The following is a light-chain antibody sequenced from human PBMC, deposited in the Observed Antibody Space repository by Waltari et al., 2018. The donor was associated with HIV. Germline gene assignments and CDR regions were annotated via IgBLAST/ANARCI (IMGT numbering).Light chain of an antibody. V-gene: IGKV3-15*01. Sequence: EIVMTQSPATLSVSPGERATLSCSASQSVRINLAWYQQKPGQPPRLLIYGASARATGIPARFSCSGSGTEFTLTISSLQSEDFAVYYCQQDNNLPPYTFGQGTKLEIK. CDR3: QQDNNLPPYT. CDR1: QSVRIN. J-gene: IGKJ2*01. CDR2: GAS.